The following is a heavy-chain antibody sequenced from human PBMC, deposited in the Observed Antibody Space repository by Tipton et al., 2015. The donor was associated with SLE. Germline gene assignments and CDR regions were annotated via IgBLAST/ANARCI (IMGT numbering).Heavy chain of an antibody. J-gene: IGHJ3*01. V-gene: IGHV1-2*02. CDR3: ARVRGRAVCRSFYGIREAFDV. CDR2: INPVSGAA. CDR1: GFTFTGYY. Sequence: QVQLVQSGAEVKQPGASMRVSCKTSGFTFTGYYIHWVRQTPGQGLECMGWINPVSGAATYAQRFQGRVTMTSDTSISTAHMELRRLRSDDTAMYYCARVRGRAVCRSFYGIREAFDVWGQGTLVTVSS. D-gene: IGHD3-10*01.